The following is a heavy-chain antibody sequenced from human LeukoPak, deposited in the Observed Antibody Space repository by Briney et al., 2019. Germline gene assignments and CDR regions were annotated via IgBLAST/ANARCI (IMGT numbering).Heavy chain of an antibody. CDR2: IISSNGNP. CDR3: ARATGYSSTWYPLDP. J-gene: IGHJ5*02. Sequence: GASVKVSCKAFDNTFTSYGISWVRQAPGQGLEWIGWIISSNGNPNSARKFQGRVTMTTDTSTSTAYMELSSLRSEDTAVYYCARATGYSSTWYPLDPWGQGTLVTVSS. CDR1: DNTFTSYG. D-gene: IGHD6-13*01. V-gene: IGHV1-18*01.